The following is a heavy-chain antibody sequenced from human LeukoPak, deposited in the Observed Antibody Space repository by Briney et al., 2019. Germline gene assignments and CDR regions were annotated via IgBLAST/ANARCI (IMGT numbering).Heavy chain of an antibody. J-gene: IGHJ3*02. CDR3: ARHLLEMTSPPRSDAFDI. V-gene: IGHV5-51*01. Sequence: GASLKISCKGSGYIFNNWWIGWVRPMPGKGLEWMGIIYPGDSDTRYSPSFQGHVTISADKSNSTAYLQWSSLKASDTAMYYCARHLLEMTSPPRSDAFDIWGQGTMVTVSS. D-gene: IGHD5-24*01. CDR1: GYIFNNWW. CDR2: IYPGDSDT.